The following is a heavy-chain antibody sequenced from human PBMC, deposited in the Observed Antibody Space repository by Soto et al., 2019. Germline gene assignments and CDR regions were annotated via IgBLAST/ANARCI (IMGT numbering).Heavy chain of an antibody. Sequence: ASVKVSCKASGFTFTNYAVHWVRQAPGQRPEWMGWINAGNGSTKCSQKFQDRVTLTRDTSASTVYMEMSSLRSEDTAVYYCARDREYYDFWSGYYKLYYYYGMDVWGQGTTVTVSS. CDR2: INAGNGST. CDR3: ARDREYYDFWSGYYKLYYYYGMDV. V-gene: IGHV1-3*01. D-gene: IGHD3-3*01. CDR1: GFTFTNYA. J-gene: IGHJ6*02.